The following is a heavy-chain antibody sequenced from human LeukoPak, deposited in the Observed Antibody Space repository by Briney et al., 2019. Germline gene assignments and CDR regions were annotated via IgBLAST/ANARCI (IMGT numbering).Heavy chain of an antibody. J-gene: IGHJ4*02. Sequence: GGSLKLSCTASGFTFSDSAIHWVRQASGKGLEWVGRIRNKADNYATAYSASVKGRFTISRDDSKNTAYLQMNSLKTEDTAVYFCTRLTMTTDSFDYWGQGTLVTVSS. D-gene: IGHD4-17*01. V-gene: IGHV3-73*01. CDR3: TRLTMTTDSFDY. CDR2: IRNKADNYAT. CDR1: GFTFSDSA.